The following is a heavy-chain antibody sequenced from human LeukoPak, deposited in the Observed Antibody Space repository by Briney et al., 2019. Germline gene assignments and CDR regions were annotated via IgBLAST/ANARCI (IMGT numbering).Heavy chain of an antibody. CDR1: GDSISSYY. D-gene: IGHD1-26*01. CDR3: SALVGATSPDY. CDR2: IYYSGST. J-gene: IGHJ4*02. V-gene: IGHV4-59*08. Sequence: SETLSLTCTVSGDSISSYYWSWMRQPPGKGLEWIGYIYYSGSTNYSPSPMSRVTISVETSKNQFSLKPDSVTAADTAVYYCSALVGATSPDYWGQGTLVTVPS.